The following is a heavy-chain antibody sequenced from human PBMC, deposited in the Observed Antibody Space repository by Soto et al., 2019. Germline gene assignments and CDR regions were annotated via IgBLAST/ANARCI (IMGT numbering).Heavy chain of an antibody. CDR2: INPNSGGT. J-gene: IGHJ6*02. CDR1: GYTFTGYY. CDR3: ARVIMCSSTSCPYYYYYGMDV. D-gene: IGHD2-2*01. Sequence: ASVKVSCKASGYTFTGYYMHWVRQAPGQGLEWMGWINPNSGGTNYAQKFQGWVTMTRDTSISTAYMELSRLRSDDTAVYYCARVIMCSSTSCPYYYYYGMDVWGQGTTVTVSS. V-gene: IGHV1-2*04.